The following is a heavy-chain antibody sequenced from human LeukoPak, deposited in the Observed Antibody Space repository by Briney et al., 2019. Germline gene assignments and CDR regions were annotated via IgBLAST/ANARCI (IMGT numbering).Heavy chain of an antibody. J-gene: IGHJ4*02. CDR3: TRGGSGWYVDY. D-gene: IGHD6-19*01. Sequence: PGRSLRLSCTASGFTFGDYAMSWFRRVPVKGLKWVGFIRSKAYGGTTEYAASVKGRFTISRDDSKSIAYLQMNSLKTEDTAVYYCTRGGSGWYVDYWGQGTLVTVSS. V-gene: IGHV3-49*03. CDR2: IRSKAYGGTT. CDR1: GFTFGDYA.